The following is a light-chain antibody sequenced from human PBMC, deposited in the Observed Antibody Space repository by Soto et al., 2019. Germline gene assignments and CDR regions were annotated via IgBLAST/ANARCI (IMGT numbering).Light chain of an antibody. CDR2: DAS. CDR3: QQRSNWPLT. J-gene: IGKJ4*01. Sequence: EIVLTQSPATLSLSPGERATLSCRASQSISSHLAWYQQKPGQAPRLLMYDASNRAAGIPARFSGSGSGTYFTLTISSLEPEDFVVYYCQQRSNWPLTFGGGTKVEIK. CDR1: QSISSH. V-gene: IGKV3-11*01.